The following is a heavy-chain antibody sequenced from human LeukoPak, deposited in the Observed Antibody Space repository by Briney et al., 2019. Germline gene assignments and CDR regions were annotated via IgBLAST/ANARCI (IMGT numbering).Heavy chain of an antibody. CDR2: ISYDGSNK. CDR1: GLTFSSYG. D-gene: IGHD1-26*01. V-gene: IGHV3-30*03. J-gene: IGHJ3*02. Sequence: PGGSLRLSCAASGLTFSSYGMHWVRQAPGKGLEWVAVISYDGSNKYYADSVKGRFTISRDNSKNTLYLQMNSLRAEDTAVYYCARERSGSYPDAFDIWGQGTMVTVSS. CDR3: ARERSGSYPDAFDI.